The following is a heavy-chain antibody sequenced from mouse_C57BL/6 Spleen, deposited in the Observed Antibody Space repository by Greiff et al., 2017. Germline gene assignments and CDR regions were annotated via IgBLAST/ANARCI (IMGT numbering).Heavy chain of an antibody. Sequence: DVQLVESGGGLVKPGGSLKLSCAASGFTFSSYAMSWVRQTPEKRLEWVATISDGGSYTYYPDNVKGRFTISRDNAKNNLYLQMSHLKSEDTAMYYCAREVDSSGPFDYWGQGTTLTVSS. J-gene: IGHJ2*01. CDR2: ISDGGSYT. D-gene: IGHD3-2*02. CDR1: GFTFSSYA. CDR3: AREVDSSGPFDY. V-gene: IGHV5-4*01.